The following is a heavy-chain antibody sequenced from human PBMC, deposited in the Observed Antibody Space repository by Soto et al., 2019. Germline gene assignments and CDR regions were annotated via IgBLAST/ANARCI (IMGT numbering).Heavy chain of an antibody. Sequence: QVQLQDSCPGLMKPSETLSLTCAGSGGSISGYYWSWIRQPPGKGLEWIGYIYISGNTNYNPSLKSRVTMAGDTSKNQFCLKLSSVTAADTAVYFCAREYCCSTRCYGSFDYWGQGVLVTVSS. D-gene: IGHD2-2*01. CDR1: GGSISGYY. J-gene: IGHJ4*02. CDR3: AREYCCSTRCYGSFDY. CDR2: IYISGNT. V-gene: IGHV4-59*01.